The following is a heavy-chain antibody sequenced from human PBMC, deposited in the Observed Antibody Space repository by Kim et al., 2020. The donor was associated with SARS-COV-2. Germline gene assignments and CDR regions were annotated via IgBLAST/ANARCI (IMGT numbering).Heavy chain of an antibody. Sequence: SVKVSCKASGGTFSSYAISWVRQAPGQGLEWMGRIIPILGIANYAQKFQGRVTITADKSTSTAYMELSSLRSEDTAVYYCARGLRPYQLLSPADYYYYYGMDVWGQGTTVTVSS. CDR3: ARGLRPYQLLSPADYYYYYGMDV. J-gene: IGHJ6*02. CDR2: IIPILGIA. D-gene: IGHD2-2*01. CDR1: GGTFSSYA. V-gene: IGHV1-69*04.